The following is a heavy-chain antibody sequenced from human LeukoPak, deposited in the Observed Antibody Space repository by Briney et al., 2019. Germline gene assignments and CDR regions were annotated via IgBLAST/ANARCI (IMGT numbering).Heavy chain of an antibody. V-gene: IGHV3-23*01. J-gene: IGHJ4*02. CDR3: AKGHIESGGYYYFDY. Sequence: GGSLRLSCAASGFRFSNYAMNWVRQAPGKGLEWVSGISGSGGGTYYIDSVKGRFTVSRDNSKNTLNLQMNSLRAEDTAVYYCAKGHIESGGYYYFDYWGQGTLVTVSS. CDR1: GFRFSNYA. CDR2: ISGSGGGT. D-gene: IGHD3-22*01.